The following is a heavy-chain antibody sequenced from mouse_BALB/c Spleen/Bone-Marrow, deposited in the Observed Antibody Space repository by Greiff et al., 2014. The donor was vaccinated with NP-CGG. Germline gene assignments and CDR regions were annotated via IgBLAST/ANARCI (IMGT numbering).Heavy chain of an antibody. CDR3: ASYGGGAMDY. CDR1: GFSLTSYG. V-gene: IGHV2-9*02. J-gene: IGHJ4*01. D-gene: IGHD1-1*02. CDR2: IWAGGST. Sequence: QVHVKQSGPGLVAPSQSLSITCTVSGFSLTSYGVHWVRQPPGKGQEWLGVIWAGGSTNYNSALMSRLSINKDNSKSQVFLKMNSLQTDDTAMYYCASYGGGAMDYWGQGTSVTVSS.